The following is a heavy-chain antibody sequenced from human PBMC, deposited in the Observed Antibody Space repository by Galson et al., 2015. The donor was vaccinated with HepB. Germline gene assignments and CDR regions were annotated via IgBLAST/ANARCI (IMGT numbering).Heavy chain of an antibody. D-gene: IGHD3-3*01. J-gene: IGHJ3*02. V-gene: IGHV3-7*03. CDR1: GFTFSNYW. CDR2: IKTDGSDK. Sequence: SLRLSCAASGFTFSNYWMSWVRQAPGKGLEWVANIKTDGSDKYYVDSVKGRFTISRDNAKNSLYLEMNSLRPEDTALYYCARPILGVVTYLGVFDIWGQGTMVTVSS. CDR3: ARPILGVVTYLGVFDI.